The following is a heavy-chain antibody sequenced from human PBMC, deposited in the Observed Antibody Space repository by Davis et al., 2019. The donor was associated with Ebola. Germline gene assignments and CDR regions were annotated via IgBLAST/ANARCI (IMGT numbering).Heavy chain of an antibody. CDR2: IRSDETDK. CDR3: AREDSSSWEIHYYYGMDV. CDR1: GLIFNTYD. D-gene: IGHD6-13*01. V-gene: IGHV3-30*02. J-gene: IGHJ6*02. Sequence: GESLKISCTVSGLIFNTYDMHWVRQAPGKGLEWVSFIRSDETDKYYADSVKGRFTISRDNAKNSLYLQMNSLRDEDTAVYYCAREDSSSWEIHYYYGMDVWGQGTTVTVSS.